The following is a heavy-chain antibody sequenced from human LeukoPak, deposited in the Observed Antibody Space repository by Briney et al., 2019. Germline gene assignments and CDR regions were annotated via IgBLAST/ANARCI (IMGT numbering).Heavy chain of an antibody. CDR2: IHHSGST. V-gene: IGHV4-38-2*01. CDR1: GYSISSGYY. CDR3: GLSKLGVAVAGPIDY. D-gene: IGHD6-19*01. J-gene: IGHJ4*01. Sequence: SETLSLTCAVSGYSISSGYYWGWIRQPPGKGLEWIGSIHHSGSTYYNPSLKSRLTVSVDTSKNQFSLKLSSVTAADTAIYYCGLSKLGVAVAGPIDYWGQGTLVTVSS.